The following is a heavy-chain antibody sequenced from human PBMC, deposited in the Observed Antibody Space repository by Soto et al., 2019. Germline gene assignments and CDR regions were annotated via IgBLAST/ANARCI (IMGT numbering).Heavy chain of an antibody. J-gene: IGHJ6*02. CDR2: ISTSSNLI. V-gene: IGHV3-21*01. CDR3: ARGMKTPVFYCMDV. CDR1: GFNFSRSS. Sequence: PGGSLRLSCAASGFNFSRSSMNWVRQAQGKGMGWVGSISTSSNLIYYEDSLKGRFTVSRANTKNSMYLQMISLRAEDTAISYCARGMKTPVFYCMDVWGQGTTVTVSS.